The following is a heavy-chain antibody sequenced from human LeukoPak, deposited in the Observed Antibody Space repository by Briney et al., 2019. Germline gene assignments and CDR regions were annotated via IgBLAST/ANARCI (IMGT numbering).Heavy chain of an antibody. Sequence: PGGSLRLSCAASGFTFSSYWMHWVRQAPGKGLVWVSRINSDGSSTSYADSVKGRFTISRDNSKNTLYLQMNSLRAEDTAVYYCARDRGGHYGTGPLYYGMDVWGQGTTVTVSS. CDR3: ARDRGGHYGTGPLYYGMDV. CDR1: GFTFSSYW. J-gene: IGHJ6*02. V-gene: IGHV3-74*01. D-gene: IGHD4-17*01. CDR2: INSDGSST.